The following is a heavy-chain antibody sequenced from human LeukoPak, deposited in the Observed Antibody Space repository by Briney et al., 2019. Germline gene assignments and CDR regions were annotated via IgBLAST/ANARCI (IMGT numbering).Heavy chain of an antibody. D-gene: IGHD3-10*01. J-gene: IGHJ4*02. V-gene: IGHV3-23*01. CDR1: GFTFSTYW. CDR2: VSGSGGET. Sequence: GGSLRLSCAASGFTFSTYWMSWVRQAPGKGLEWVSGVSGSGGETVYADSVKGRFTISRDNSKNTLCLQMNRLRAEDTAVYYCAKADGSGSLDYWGQGTLVTVSS. CDR3: AKADGSGSLDY.